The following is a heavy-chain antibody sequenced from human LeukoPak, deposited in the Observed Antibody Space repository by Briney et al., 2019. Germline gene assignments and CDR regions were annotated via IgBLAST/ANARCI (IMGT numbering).Heavy chain of an antibody. CDR2: IRSKANSYAT. V-gene: IGHV3-73*01. Sequence: PGGSLRLSCAPSGFTFSGSAMHWVRQASGKGLEWVGRIRSKANSYATAYAASVKGRFTISRDDSKNTAYLQMNSLKTEDTAVYYCTSETSGLYYYYYMDVWGKGTTVTVSS. J-gene: IGHJ6*03. CDR3: TSETSGLYYYYYMDV. D-gene: IGHD1-14*01. CDR1: GFTFSGSA.